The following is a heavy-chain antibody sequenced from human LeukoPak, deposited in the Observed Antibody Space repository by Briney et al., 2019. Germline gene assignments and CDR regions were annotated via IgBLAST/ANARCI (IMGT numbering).Heavy chain of an antibody. Sequence: TLSLTCTVSGGSVSSGGYYWSWIRQHPGKGLEWIGYIYYSGSTYYHPALKSRVTISVDTSKNQFSLKLSSVPAADTAVYYCARGRRYYGSGSTFYFDYWGQGTLVTVSS. CDR1: GGSVSSGGYY. D-gene: IGHD3-10*01. CDR2: IYYSGST. CDR3: ARGRRYYGSGSTFYFDY. J-gene: IGHJ4*02. V-gene: IGHV4-31*03.